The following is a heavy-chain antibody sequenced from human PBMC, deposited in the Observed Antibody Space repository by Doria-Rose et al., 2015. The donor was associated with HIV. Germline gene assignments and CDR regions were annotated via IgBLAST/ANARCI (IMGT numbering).Heavy chain of an antibody. CDR3: TGETYYFDY. CDR2: IKEDGSEK. Sequence: LRLSCTVSGLTFSRFWMSWVRQAPGKGLEWVANIKEDGSEKEYVDSVKGRFTISRDNAKNSVYLQMNSLRAEDTAVYYCTGETYYFDYWGQGSLVIVSS. J-gene: IGHJ4*02. V-gene: IGHV3-7*05. D-gene: IGHD3-16*01. CDR1: GLTFSRFW.